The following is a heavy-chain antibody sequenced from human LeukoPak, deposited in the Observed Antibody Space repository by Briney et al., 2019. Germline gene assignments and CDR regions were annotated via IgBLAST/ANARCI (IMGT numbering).Heavy chain of an antibody. Sequence: GGSLRLSCAASGFTFSSYAMHWVRQAPGKGLEWVAVISYDGSNKYYADSVKGRFTISRDNSKNTLYLQMNSLRAEDTAVYYCASAPPYCGGDCPLDYWGQGTLVTVSS. D-gene: IGHD2-21*02. V-gene: IGHV3-30-3*01. CDR1: GFTFSSYA. CDR2: ISYDGSNK. CDR3: ASAPPYCGGDCPLDY. J-gene: IGHJ4*02.